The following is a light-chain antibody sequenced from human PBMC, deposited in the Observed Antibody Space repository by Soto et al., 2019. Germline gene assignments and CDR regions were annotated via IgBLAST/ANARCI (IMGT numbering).Light chain of an antibody. V-gene: IGKV1-17*01. CDR1: QGITTD. CDR2: AAS. CDR3: LQQNNYPLT. J-gene: IGKJ4*01. Sequence: DIQMTQSPSSLSASVGDRVTITCRASQGITTDLGWFQQKPGKAPRRLIYAASTVQSGVTSRFSGSGSGTEFTLTISSLQTEDFATYYCLQQNNYPLTFVGGTKVEIK.